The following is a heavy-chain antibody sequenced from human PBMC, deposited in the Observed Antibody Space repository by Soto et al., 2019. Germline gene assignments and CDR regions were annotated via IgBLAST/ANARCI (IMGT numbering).Heavy chain of an antibody. CDR1: GGTFSSYA. CDR3: ARDLTNSYDTSGYYALDY. V-gene: IGHV1-69*06. CDR2: IIPIFGTA. Sequence: ASVKVSCKASGGTFSSYAISWVRQAPGQGLEWMGGIIPIFGTANYAQKFQGRVTITADKSTSTAYMELSSLRSEDTAVYYCARDLTNSYDTSGYYALDYWGQGTLVTVSS. D-gene: IGHD3-22*01. J-gene: IGHJ4*02.